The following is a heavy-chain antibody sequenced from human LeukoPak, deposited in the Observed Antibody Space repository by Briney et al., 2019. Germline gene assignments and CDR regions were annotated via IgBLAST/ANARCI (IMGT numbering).Heavy chain of an antibody. J-gene: IGHJ4*02. V-gene: IGHV4-38-2*02. CDR3: ARVPYGDPVDY. CDR2: IYHSGNT. D-gene: IGHD4-17*01. CDR1: GYSISSGYY. Sequence: PSETLSLTCTVSGYSISSGYYWGWIRQPPGKGLEWIGSIYHSGNTYYNPSLKSRVTISVDASKNQFSLKLTSATAADTAVYYCARVPYGDPVDYWGQGTLVTVSS.